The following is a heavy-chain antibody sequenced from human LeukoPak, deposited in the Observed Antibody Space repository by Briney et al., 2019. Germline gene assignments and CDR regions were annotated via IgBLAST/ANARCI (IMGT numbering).Heavy chain of an antibody. D-gene: IGHD3-22*01. J-gene: IGHJ3*02. V-gene: IGHV1-69*04. CDR2: IIPILGIT. Sequence: SVKVSCKASGGTFSNYAIVWVRQAPGQGLQWMGRIIPILGITNYAQKFQGRVTVTADKSTSTAYMELSSLRSEDTTVYYCARDLRDLDYSDSRGSDDAFDIWGQGTMVTVSS. CDR3: ARDLRDLDYSDSRGSDDAFDI. CDR1: GGTFSNYA.